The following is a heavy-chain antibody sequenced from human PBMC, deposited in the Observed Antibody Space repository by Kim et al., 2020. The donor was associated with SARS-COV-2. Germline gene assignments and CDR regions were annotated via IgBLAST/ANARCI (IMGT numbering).Heavy chain of an antibody. V-gene: IGHV5-10-1*01. CDR3: AISSRTTVHTYDDY. Sequence: GESLQISCKGSGYRFTTYWISWVRQMPGKGLEWMGRIDPSDSSTTYGPSFQGHVSISADKSIGSAYLQWRSLKASDTAMYYCAISSRTTVHTYDDYWGQGTLVTVSS. CDR1: GYRFTTYW. D-gene: IGHD4-17*01. J-gene: IGHJ4*01. CDR2: IDPSDSST.